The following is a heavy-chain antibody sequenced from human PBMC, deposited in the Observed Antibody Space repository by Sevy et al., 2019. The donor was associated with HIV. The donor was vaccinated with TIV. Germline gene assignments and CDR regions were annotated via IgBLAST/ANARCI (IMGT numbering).Heavy chain of an antibody. V-gene: IGHV3-13*05. D-gene: IGHD5-12*01. CDR2: VGPAGDQ. CDR3: ARSGGYSDYGMDV. Sequence: LSLTCAASGFTFSSYAMHWVRQVTGKGLEWISGVGPAGDQFYPGSVKGRFTISRENAKNSFYLQMNNLRAGDTAVYYCARSGGYSDYGMDVWGQGTTVTVSS. CDR1: GFTFSSYA. J-gene: IGHJ6*02.